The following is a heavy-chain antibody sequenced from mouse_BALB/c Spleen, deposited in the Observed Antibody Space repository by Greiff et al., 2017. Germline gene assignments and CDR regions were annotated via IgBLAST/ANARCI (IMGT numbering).Heavy chain of an antibody. Sequence: QVQLKQSGPGLVAPSQSLSITCTVSGFSLTSYGVHWVRQPPGKGLEWLGVIWAGGSTNYNSALVSRLSISKDNSKSQVFLKINSLQNYDTAMYYCATETTVVAPYFDYWGQGTTLTVSA. D-gene: IGHD1-1*01. J-gene: IGHJ2*01. CDR1: GFSLTSYG. V-gene: IGHV2-9*02. CDR3: ATETTVVAPYFDY. CDR2: IWAGGST.